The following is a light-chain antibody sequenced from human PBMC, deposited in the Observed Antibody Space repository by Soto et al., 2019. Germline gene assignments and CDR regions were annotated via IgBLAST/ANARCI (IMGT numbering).Light chain of an antibody. V-gene: IGLV1-44*01. Sequence: QSVLTQPPSASGTPGQRVTISCSGSSSNIGSNTVNWYQQLPGTAPKLLIYGNIQRPSGVPDRFSGSKSGTSASLAISGLQSEDEADYHCSAWAGSLNVVVFGGGTKLTVL. CDR1: SSNIGSNT. CDR2: GNI. J-gene: IGLJ2*01. CDR3: SAWAGSLNVVV.